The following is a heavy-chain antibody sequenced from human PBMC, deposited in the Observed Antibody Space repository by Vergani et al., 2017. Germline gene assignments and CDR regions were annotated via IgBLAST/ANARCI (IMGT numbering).Heavy chain of an antibody. CDR2: IHYSENT. CDR1: FDSIRNLY. Sequence: QVQLQESGPGLVKSSETLSLTCSVSFDSIRNLYCNWIRQPPGKGLEWIGSIHYSENTNYNPSLKTRVTISVDTSKNQFSLTLTSVTAADTAVYYCASDTLSRQSADRWGQGILVTVTS. V-gene: IGHV4-59*11. D-gene: IGHD2-15*01. CDR3: ASDTLSRQSADR. J-gene: IGHJ5*02.